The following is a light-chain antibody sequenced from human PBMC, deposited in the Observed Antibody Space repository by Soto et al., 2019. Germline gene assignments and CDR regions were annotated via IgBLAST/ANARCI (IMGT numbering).Light chain of an antibody. Sequence: DIQLTQSPSFLSASVGDRVTITCRASLGIRNYLAWYQQKPGKAPELLIYAASTLQSGVPSRFSGSGSGTELTLTITSLQPEDFATYYCQQLNSYPGTFGQGTKVEIK. CDR1: LGIRNY. CDR3: QQLNSYPGT. CDR2: AAS. J-gene: IGKJ1*01. V-gene: IGKV1-9*01.